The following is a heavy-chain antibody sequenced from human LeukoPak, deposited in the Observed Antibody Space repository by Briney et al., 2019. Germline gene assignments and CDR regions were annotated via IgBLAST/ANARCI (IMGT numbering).Heavy chain of an antibody. J-gene: IGHJ5*02. CDR1: GGSISSYY. CDR2: IYASGST. D-gene: IGHD5-12*01. V-gene: IGHV4-4*07. Sequence: SETLSLTCTVSGGSISSYYWSWIRQPAGKGLEWIGRIYASGSTHYNPSLTSRVTMSVDTSKKQFSLNLSSVTAADTAVYYCARDQGGYLSWSDPWAQGTLVTVSS. CDR3: ARDQGGYLSWSDP.